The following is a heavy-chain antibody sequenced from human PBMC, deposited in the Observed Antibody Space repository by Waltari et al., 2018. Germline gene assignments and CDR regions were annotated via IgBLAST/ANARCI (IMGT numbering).Heavy chain of an antibody. V-gene: IGHV1-69*01. D-gene: IGHD6-25*01. CDR3: ARELEHRDGVLKPGATVWFFGL. CDR2: GIPMHESP. J-gene: IGHJ2*01. Sequence: QVQLVQSGAEVKSPGSSVRVSCTASGDTFSSFALSWVRQVPGEGLEGGGGGIPMHESPSYSQKVRGRVTITADESTNTVHMELRSLRYEDTAIYYCARELEHRDGVLKPGATVWFFGLWGRGTLVTVSS. CDR1: GDTFSSFA.